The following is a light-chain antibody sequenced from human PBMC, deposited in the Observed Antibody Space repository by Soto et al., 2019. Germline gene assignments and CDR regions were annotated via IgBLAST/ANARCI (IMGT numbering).Light chain of an antibody. CDR2: GAS. CDR1: ETVRTGS. V-gene: IGKV3-20*01. J-gene: IGKJ1*01. CDR3: QQYGSSPWT. Sequence: EIVLTQSPATLSLSPGEKATLSCRASETVRTGSLAWYQQKPGQATRLLIFGASVRATDIPDRFSGSGSGTDFTLTITRLATEDFAVYHCQQYGSSPWTFGQGTKLEIK.